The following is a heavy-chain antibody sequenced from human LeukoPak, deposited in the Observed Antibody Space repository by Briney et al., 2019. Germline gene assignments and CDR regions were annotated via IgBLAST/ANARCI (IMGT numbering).Heavy chain of an antibody. V-gene: IGHV3-30*18. CDR3: AKEFGRGPKMIADLFLF. J-gene: IGHJ4*02. CDR2: ISYDGSNK. Sequence: PGRSLRLSCAASGFTFSSYGMHWVRQAPGKGLEWVAVISYDGSNKYYADSVKGRFTISRDNSKNTLYLQMNSLRAEDTAVYYCAKEFGRGPKMIADLFLFWGQGTLVTVSS. CDR1: GFTFSSYG. D-gene: IGHD3-22*01.